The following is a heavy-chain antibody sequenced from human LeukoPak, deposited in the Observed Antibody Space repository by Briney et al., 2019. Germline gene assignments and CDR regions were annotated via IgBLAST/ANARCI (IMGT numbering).Heavy chain of an antibody. D-gene: IGHD3-22*01. J-gene: IGHJ4*02. CDR3: ARDRETYYYDRSGHTVGDYFDY. CDR2: IYTSGST. Sequence: SETLSLTCTVSGGSISSYYWSWIRQPAGKGLEWIGRIYTSGSTNYNPSLRSRVTMSVDASKNQFSLKRSSLTSADTAVYYCARDRETYYYDRSGHTVGDYFDYWGQGTLVTVSS. CDR1: GGSISSYY. V-gene: IGHV4-4*07.